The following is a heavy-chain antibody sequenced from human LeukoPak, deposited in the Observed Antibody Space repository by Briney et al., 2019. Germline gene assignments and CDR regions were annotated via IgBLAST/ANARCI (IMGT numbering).Heavy chain of an antibody. V-gene: IGHV3-72*01. CDR2: SRNRANSYTT. CDR3: ARAPPIGVTYSFDY. Sequence: GGSLRLSCVASGFTFSDHYMDWVRQAPGKGLEWVGRSRNRANSYTTEYAPSVKGRFTISREGTKNLLCLQMNSLKTEDTAVYYCARAPPIGVTYSFDYWGQGTLVTVSS. CDR1: GFTFSDHY. J-gene: IGHJ4*02. D-gene: IGHD2-21*02.